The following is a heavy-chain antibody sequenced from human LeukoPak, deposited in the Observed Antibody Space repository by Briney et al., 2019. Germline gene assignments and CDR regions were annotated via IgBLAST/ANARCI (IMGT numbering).Heavy chain of an antibody. CDR3: ARNERRAQKDTYYACFYYMDV. V-gene: IGHV4-59*11. J-gene: IGHJ6*03. CDR2: IYSSGYT. CDR1: NGSISSHY. Sequence: SETLSLTCTVSNGSISSHYWSWIRQPPRKGLEWIGLIYSSGYTNYNPSLESRVTISVDTSRNQFSLKLSSATAADTAVYYCARNERRAQKDTYYACFYYMDVWGKGSTVTVSS. D-gene: IGHD6-25*01.